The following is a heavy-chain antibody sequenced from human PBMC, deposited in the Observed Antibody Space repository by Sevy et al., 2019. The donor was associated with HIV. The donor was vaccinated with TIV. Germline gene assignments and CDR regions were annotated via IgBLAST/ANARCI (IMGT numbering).Heavy chain of an antibody. CDR2: IKANIHGGTA. J-gene: IGHJ4*02. Sequence: GGSLRLSCAASGFTFTGAWLNWVRQAPGKGLEWVGRIKANIHGGTADYAAPVKGRFTISRDDSKNTLYLQMNSLKIDDTAVYYCTTAHLALADIYFWGQGTLVTVSS. CDR3: TTAHLALADIYF. CDR1: GFTFTGAW. V-gene: IGHV3-15*01. D-gene: IGHD3-3*02.